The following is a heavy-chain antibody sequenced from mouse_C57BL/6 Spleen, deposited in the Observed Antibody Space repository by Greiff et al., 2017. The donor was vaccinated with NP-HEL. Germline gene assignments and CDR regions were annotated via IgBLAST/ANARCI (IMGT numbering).Heavy chain of an antibody. J-gene: IGHJ2*01. Sequence: EVHLVESGGGLVKPGGSLKLSCAASGFTFSSYAMSWVRQTPEKRLEWVATISDGGSYTYYPDNVKGRFTISRDNAKNNLYLQMSHLKSEDTAMYYCARAGTTVGYFDYWGQGTTLTVSS. D-gene: IGHD1-1*01. V-gene: IGHV5-4*01. CDR3: ARAGTTVGYFDY. CDR2: ISDGGSYT. CDR1: GFTFSSYA.